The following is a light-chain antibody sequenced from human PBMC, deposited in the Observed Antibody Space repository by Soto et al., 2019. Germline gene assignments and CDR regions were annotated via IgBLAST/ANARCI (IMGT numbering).Light chain of an antibody. CDR3: LLSYSGARWYKV. CDR1: TGAVTSGHY. Sequence: QAVVTQEPSLTVSPGGTVTLTCGSSTGAVTSGHYPYWFQQKPGQAPRTLIYDTSNKHSWTPARFSGSLLGGKAALTLSGAQPEDEAEYYCLLSYSGARWYKVFGGGTKVTVL. CDR2: DTS. J-gene: IGLJ2*01. V-gene: IGLV7-46*01.